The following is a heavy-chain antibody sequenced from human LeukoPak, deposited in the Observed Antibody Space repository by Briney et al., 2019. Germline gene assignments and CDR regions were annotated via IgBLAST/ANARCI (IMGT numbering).Heavy chain of an antibody. CDR3: ARVAAAGTPFYWFDP. V-gene: IGHV1-46*01. Sequence: ASVKVSCKASGGTFSSYAISWVRQAPGQGLEWMGIINPSGGSTSYAQKFQGRVTMTRDTSTSTVYMELSSLRSEDTAVYYCARVAAAGTPFYWFDPWGQGTLVTVSS. J-gene: IGHJ5*02. D-gene: IGHD6-13*01. CDR1: GGTFSSYA. CDR2: INPSGGST.